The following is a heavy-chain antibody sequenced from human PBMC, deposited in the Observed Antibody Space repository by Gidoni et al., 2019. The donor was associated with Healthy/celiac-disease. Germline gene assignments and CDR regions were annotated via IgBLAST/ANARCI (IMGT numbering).Heavy chain of an antibody. CDR1: GFSLSTSGMC. J-gene: IGHJ6*02. V-gene: IGHV2-70*01. CDR3: ARIRHSSGWYRIGGGMDV. CDR2: IDWDDDK. Sequence: QVTLRESGPALVKPTQTLTLTCTFSGFSLSTSGMCVSWIRQPPGKALEWLALIDWDDDKYYSTSLKTRLTISKDTSKNQVVLTMTNMDPVDTATYYCARIRHSSGWYRIGGGMDVWGQGTTVTVSS. D-gene: IGHD6-19*01.